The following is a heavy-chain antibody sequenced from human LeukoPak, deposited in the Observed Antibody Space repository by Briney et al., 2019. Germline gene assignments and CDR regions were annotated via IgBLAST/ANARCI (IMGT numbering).Heavy chain of an antibody. CDR1: GYTFTSYY. Sequence: ASVKVSFKASGYTFTSYYMHWVRQAPGQGLEWTGIINPSGGSTSYAQKFQGRVTMTRDTSTSTVYMELSSLRSEDTAVYYCARDHDYSNYLYYFDYWGQGTLVTVSS. D-gene: IGHD4-11*01. CDR2: INPSGGST. J-gene: IGHJ4*02. CDR3: ARDHDYSNYLYYFDY. V-gene: IGHV1-46*01.